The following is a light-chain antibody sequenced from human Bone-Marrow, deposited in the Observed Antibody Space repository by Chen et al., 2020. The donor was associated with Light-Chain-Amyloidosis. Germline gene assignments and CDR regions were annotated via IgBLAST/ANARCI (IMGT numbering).Light chain of an antibody. CDR3: YSATDDSLGV. V-gene: IGLV3-27*01. CDR1: LLAKNY. Sequence: SYELTQPSSVSASPGQTAKITCSGDLLAKNYVRWLQQKPGQAPVLVIYKDTERPSGIPERFSGSSSETTATLTVSGAQVDDEADYHCYSATDDSLGVFGGGTRLTVL. CDR2: KDT. J-gene: IGLJ3*02.